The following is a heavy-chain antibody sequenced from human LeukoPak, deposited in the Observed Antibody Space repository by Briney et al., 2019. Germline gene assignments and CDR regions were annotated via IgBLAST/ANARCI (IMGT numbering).Heavy chain of an antibody. CDR3: ARVYFWSGSALWFDP. D-gene: IGHD3-3*01. CDR2: INYEGSDT. J-gene: IGHJ5*02. V-gene: IGHV3-74*01. CDR1: GLTFSDHW. Sequence: GGSLRLSCVVSGLTFSDHWMHWVRQTPGKGLLWVSHINYEGSDTRYADSVRGRFTISRDNAKNTLYLQMNSLRAEDTAVYYCARVYFWSGSALWFDPWGQGTLVTVSS.